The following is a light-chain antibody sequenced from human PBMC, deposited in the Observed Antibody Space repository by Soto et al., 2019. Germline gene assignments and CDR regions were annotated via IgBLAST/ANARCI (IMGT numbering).Light chain of an antibody. V-gene: IGLV2-14*01. CDR2: EVT. Sequence: QSALTQPASVSGSPGQSSTISCTGTSSDVGGYNYVSWYQQHPGKVPKVMIYEVTNRPSGVSNRFSGSKSGSTASLTISGLQAEDEADYYCSSYTSSSTYVFGTGTKLTVL. CDR3: SSYTSSSTYV. J-gene: IGLJ1*01. CDR1: SSDVGGYNY.